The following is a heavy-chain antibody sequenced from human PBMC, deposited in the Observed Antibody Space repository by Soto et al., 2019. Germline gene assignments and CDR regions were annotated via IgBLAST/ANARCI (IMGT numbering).Heavy chain of an antibody. CDR2: INHSGST. V-gene: IGHV4-34*01. CDR1: GGSFSGYY. Sequence: TSETLSLTCAVYGGSFSGYYWSWIRQPPGKGLEWIGEINHSGSTNYNPSLKSRVTISVDTSKNQFSLKLSSVTAADTAVYYCARGSRWSGYYTYYYYGMDVWGQGTTVTVSS. CDR3: ARGSRWSGYYTYYYYGMDV. J-gene: IGHJ6*02. D-gene: IGHD3-3*01.